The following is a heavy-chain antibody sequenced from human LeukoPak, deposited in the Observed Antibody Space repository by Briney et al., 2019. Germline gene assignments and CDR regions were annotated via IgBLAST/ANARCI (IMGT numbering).Heavy chain of an antibody. D-gene: IGHD2-2*01. J-gene: IGHJ4*02. CDR3: ARSLSTAGIDF. Sequence: SETLSLTCAVSGYSISSSRYWGWIRQPPGKGLEWIGSVYHSGTTYYNPSLKSRLTISVDTSNNQFSLNLRSVTAADTAVYYCARSLSTAGIDFWGQGTLVTVSS. V-gene: IGHV4-38-2*01. CDR1: GYSISSSRY. CDR2: VYHSGTT.